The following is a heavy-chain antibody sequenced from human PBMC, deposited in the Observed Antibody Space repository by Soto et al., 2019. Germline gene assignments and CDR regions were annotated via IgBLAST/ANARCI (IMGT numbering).Heavy chain of an antibody. Sequence: SETLSLTCTVSGGSISSSSYYWGWIRQPPGKGLEWIGSIYYSGSTYYNPSLKSRVTISVDTSKNQFSLKLSSVTAADTAVYYCARLKQQLPNWWGQGTLVTVSS. CDR3: ARLKQQLPNW. D-gene: IGHD6-13*01. J-gene: IGHJ4*02. CDR2: IYYSGST. CDR1: GGSISSSSYY. V-gene: IGHV4-39*01.